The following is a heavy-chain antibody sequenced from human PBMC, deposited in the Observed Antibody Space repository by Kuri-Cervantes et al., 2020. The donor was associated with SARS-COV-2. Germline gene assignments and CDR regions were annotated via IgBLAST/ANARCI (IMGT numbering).Heavy chain of an antibody. CDR1: GFTFADYA. Sequence: GGSLRLSCAASGFTFADYAMNWVRQAPGKGLEWVSSISSSSSYIYYADSVKGRFTISRDNAKNSLYLQMNSLRAEDTAVYYCARDSYYDSPGHWGQGTLVTVSS. CDR3: ARDSYYDSPGH. J-gene: IGHJ4*02. CDR2: ISSSSSYI. V-gene: IGHV3-21*01. D-gene: IGHD3-22*01.